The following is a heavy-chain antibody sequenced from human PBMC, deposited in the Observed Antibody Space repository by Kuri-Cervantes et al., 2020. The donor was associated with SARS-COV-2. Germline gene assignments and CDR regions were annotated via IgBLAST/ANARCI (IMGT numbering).Heavy chain of an antibody. CDR2: IRYDGSNK. CDR1: GFTFSSYG. D-gene: IGHD3-22*01. J-gene: IGHJ4*02. Sequence: GESLKISCAASGFTFSSYGMHWVRQAPGKGLEWVAFIRYDGSNKYYADFVKGRFTISRDDSKNTLYLQMNSLRAEDTAVYYCANLGDYDSSGYPLVGYWGQGTLVTVSS. CDR3: ANLGDYDSSGYPLVGY. V-gene: IGHV3-30*02.